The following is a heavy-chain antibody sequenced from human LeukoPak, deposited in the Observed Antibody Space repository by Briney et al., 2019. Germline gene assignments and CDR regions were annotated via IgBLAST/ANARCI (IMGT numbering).Heavy chain of an antibody. Sequence: GGSLRLSCAASGFSFSVYWMHWVRQAPGKGPVWVSRIKTDGSITDYADFVKGRFTISRDNAKNTLYLQMNSLRAEDTAVYYCARNGAPVVTAITPYYYYMDVWGKGTTVTVSS. V-gene: IGHV3-74*01. CDR1: GFSFSVYW. CDR3: ARNGAPVVTAITPYYYYMDV. D-gene: IGHD2-21*02. J-gene: IGHJ6*03. CDR2: IKTDGSIT.